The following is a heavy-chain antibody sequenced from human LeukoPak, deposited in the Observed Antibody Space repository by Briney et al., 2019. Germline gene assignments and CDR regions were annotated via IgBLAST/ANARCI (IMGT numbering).Heavy chain of an antibody. V-gene: IGHV3-11*04. Sequence: SGGSLRLSCAASGFTFSNAWMSWIRQAPGKGLEWISYISYSGNTIYYGDSVKGRFTISRDNSKNSVYLQMNNLRAEDTAVYYCARELDITGWVGAFDYWGQGTVVTVSS. CDR3: ARELDITGWVGAFDY. CDR1: GFTFSNAW. J-gene: IGHJ4*02. D-gene: IGHD6-19*01. CDR2: ISYSGNTI.